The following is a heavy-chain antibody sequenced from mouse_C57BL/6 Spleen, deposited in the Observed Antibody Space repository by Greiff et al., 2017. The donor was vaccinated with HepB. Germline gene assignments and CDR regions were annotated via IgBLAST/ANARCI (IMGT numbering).Heavy chain of an antibody. J-gene: IGHJ2*01. CDR2: IDPSDSYT. V-gene: IGHV1-69*01. Sequence: QVQLKQPGAELVMPGASVKLSCKASGYTFTSYWMHWVKQRPGQGLEWIGEIDPSDSYTNYNQKFKGKSTLTVDKSSSTAYMQLSSLTSEDSAVYYCARPSIYYYGSSYFDYWGQGTTLTVSS. CDR3: ARPSIYYYGSSYFDY. D-gene: IGHD1-1*01. CDR1: GYTFTSYW.